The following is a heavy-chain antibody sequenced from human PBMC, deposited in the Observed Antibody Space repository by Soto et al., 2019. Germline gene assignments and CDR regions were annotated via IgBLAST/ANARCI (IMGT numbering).Heavy chain of an antibody. CDR1: GFTFSSYW. J-gene: IGHJ5*02. Sequence: GGSLRLSCAASGFTFSSYWMSWVRQAPGKGLEWVANIKQDGSEKYYVDSVKGRFTISRDNAKNSLYLQMNSLRAEDTAVYYCARDRNIFWNIVVVVAAPNWFDPWGQGTLVTVSS. CDR3: ARDRNIFWNIVVVVAAPNWFDP. V-gene: IGHV3-7*01. CDR2: IKQDGSEK. D-gene: IGHD2-15*01.